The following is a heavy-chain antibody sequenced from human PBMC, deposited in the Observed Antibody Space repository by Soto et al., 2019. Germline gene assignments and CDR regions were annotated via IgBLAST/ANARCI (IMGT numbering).Heavy chain of an antibody. CDR2: IYSGGST. CDR1: GFTVSSHY. Sequence: EVQLVETGGGLIQPGGSLRLSCAASGFTVSSHYMSWVRQAPGKGLEWVSVIYSGGSTYYADSVRGRFTISRDNSKNTLYLQMKSLRAEDTAVYYCARDPPATRHGMDVWGQGTTVTVS. V-gene: IGHV3-53*02. J-gene: IGHJ6*02. CDR3: ARDPPATRHGMDV.